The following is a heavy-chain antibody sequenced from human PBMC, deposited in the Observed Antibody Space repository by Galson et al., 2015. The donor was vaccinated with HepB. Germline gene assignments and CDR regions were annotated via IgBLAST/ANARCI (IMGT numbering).Heavy chain of an antibody. CDR1: GFTFSSYG. J-gene: IGHJ4*02. CDR3: AKDIRGWYWYYFDY. CDR2: IRYDGSNK. V-gene: IGHV3-30*02. D-gene: IGHD6-19*01. Sequence: SLRLSCAASGFTFSSYGMHWVRQAPGKGLEWVAFIRYDGSNKYYADSVKGRFTISRDNSKNTLYLQMNSLRAEDTAVYYCAKDIRGWYWYYFDYWGQGTLVTVSS.